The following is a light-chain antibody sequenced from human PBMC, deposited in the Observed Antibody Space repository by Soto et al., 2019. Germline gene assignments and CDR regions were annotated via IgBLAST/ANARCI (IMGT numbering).Light chain of an antibody. CDR3: QQYNNWPRT. V-gene: IGKV3-15*01. CDR1: QTVRSN. Sequence: EIVMTQSPVTLSVSPGQRATLSCRASQTVRSNLAWYQQRPGQAPRLLISDTSTRATGVPARFSGSGSGTEFTLTISSLQSEDFAVYYCQQYNNWPRTFGQGTKVDIK. CDR2: DTS. J-gene: IGKJ1*01.